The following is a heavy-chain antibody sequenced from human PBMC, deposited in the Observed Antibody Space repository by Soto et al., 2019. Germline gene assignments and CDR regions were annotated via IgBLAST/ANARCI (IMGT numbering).Heavy chain of an antibody. Sequence: QVQLVESGGGLVKPGGSLRLSCAASGFTFSDYYMSWIRQAPGKGWEWVSYISSSGSTIYYADSVKGRFTISRDNAKNSLYLQMNSLRAEDTAVYYCARDHPIVLMVYARFDYWGQGTLVTVSS. J-gene: IGHJ4*02. CDR2: ISSSGSTI. D-gene: IGHD2-8*01. V-gene: IGHV3-11*01. CDR3: ARDHPIVLMVYARFDY. CDR1: GFTFSDYY.